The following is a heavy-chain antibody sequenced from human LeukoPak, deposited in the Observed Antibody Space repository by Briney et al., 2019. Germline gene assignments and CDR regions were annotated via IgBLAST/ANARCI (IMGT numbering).Heavy chain of an antibody. D-gene: IGHD3-10*01. CDR1: GFTFDDYG. Sequence: SGGSLRLSCAASGFTFDDYGMSWVRQAPGKGLEWIGSIYYSGGTYYNPSLKSRVTISVDTSKNQFSLKLSSVTAADTAAYYCARGLWKVRGVIHPSYYYYMDVWGKGTTVTVSS. V-gene: IGHV4-38-2*01. CDR2: IYYSGGT. J-gene: IGHJ6*03. CDR3: ARGLWKVRGVIHPSYYYYMDV.